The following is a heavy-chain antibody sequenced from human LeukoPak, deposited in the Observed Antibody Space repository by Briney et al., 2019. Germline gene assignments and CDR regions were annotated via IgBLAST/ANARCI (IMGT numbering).Heavy chain of an antibody. CDR3: ARPAGDGSSFDY. V-gene: IGHV1-46*01. Sequence: GASVKVSCKTFGYTFTSDYMHWVRQAPGQGLEWMGIINPSGGSRNYAQKFQGRVTMTRDTSTSTVYMELSSLRSEDTAVYYCARPAGDGSSFDYWGQGTLVTVSS. D-gene: IGHD6-6*01. CDR2: INPSGGSR. CDR1: GYTFTSDY. J-gene: IGHJ4*02.